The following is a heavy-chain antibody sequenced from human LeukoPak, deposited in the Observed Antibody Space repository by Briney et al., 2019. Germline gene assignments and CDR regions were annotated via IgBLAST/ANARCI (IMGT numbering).Heavy chain of an antibody. CDR3: AKRSAESSGYFDY. V-gene: IGHV3-23*01. CDR2: ITGSGAFT. Sequence: GGSLRLSCAASGLTFIKYSMTWVRQAPGKGLEWVAAITGSGAFTDYADSVKGPFTISRDNYKNTLYLKMNSLRAEDTAIYYCAKRSAESSGYFDYWGQGTLVTVSS. CDR1: GLTFIKYS. J-gene: IGHJ4*02. D-gene: IGHD6-19*01.